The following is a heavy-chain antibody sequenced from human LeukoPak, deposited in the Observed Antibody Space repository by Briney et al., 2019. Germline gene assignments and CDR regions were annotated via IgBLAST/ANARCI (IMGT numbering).Heavy chain of an antibody. D-gene: IGHD2-2*01. CDR1: GGSISSGDYY. V-gene: IGHV4-30-4*01. J-gene: IGHJ5*02. CDR3: AREAAYCSSTSCYRGGDWFDP. CDR2: IYYSGST. Sequence: SETLSLTCTVSGGSISSGDYYWSWIRQPPGKGLEWIGYIYYSGSTYYNPSLKSRVIISVDTSKNQFSLKLSSVTAADTAVYYCAREAAYCSSTSCYRGGDWFDPWGQGTLVTVSS.